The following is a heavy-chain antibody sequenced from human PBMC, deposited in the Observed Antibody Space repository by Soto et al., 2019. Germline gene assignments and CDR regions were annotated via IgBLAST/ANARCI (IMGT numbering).Heavy chain of an antibody. V-gene: IGHV3-30-3*01. CDR2: ISYDGSNK. Sequence: GGSLRLSCAASGFTFSSYAMHWVRQAPGKGLEWVAVISYDGSNKYYADSVKGRFTISRDNSKNTLYLQMNSLRAEDTAVYYCARDGAPLFYGDFTREDYYYGMDVWGQGTTVTVSS. CDR3: ARDGAPLFYGDFTREDYYYGMDV. J-gene: IGHJ6*02. D-gene: IGHD4-17*01. CDR1: GFTFSSYA.